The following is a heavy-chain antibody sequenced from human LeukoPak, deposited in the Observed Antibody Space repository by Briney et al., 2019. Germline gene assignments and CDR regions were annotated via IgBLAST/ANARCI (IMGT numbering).Heavy chain of an antibody. V-gene: IGHV3-48*01. CDR2: ITSSSSTI. CDR1: GFIFSSYS. J-gene: IGHJ6*03. Sequence: GGSLRLSCAASGFIFSSYSMSWVRQAPGKGLEWVSYITSSSSTIYYADSVKGRFTISRDSAKNSLYLQMSSLRAEDTAVYYCLVLYMDVWGKGTTVTVSS. CDR3: LVLYMDV.